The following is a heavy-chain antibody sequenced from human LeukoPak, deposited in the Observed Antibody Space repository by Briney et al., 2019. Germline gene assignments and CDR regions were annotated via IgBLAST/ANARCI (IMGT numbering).Heavy chain of an antibody. V-gene: IGHV4-59*12. J-gene: IGHJ4*02. D-gene: IGHD6-19*01. CDR1: GGSISSYY. CDR3: ARVGGSGWPRGKFDY. Sequence: SETLSLTCTVSGGSISSYYWSWIRQPPGKGLEWIGYIYYSGSTNYNPTLKSRVTISVDTSKNQFSLKLSSVTAADTAVYYCARVGGSGWPRGKFDYWGQGTLVTVSS. CDR2: IYYSGST.